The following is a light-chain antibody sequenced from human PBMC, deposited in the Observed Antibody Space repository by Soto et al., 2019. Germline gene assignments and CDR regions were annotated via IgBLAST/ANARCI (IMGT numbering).Light chain of an antibody. CDR3: QTWGTGIRV. Sequence: QSVLTQSPSASASLGASVKMTCTLGSGHSSSAIAWHQQQPDKGPRYLMKINSDGSHSKGDGIPDRFSGSRSGAERSLTISSLQSEDEADYYCQTWGTGIRVFGGGTKVTVL. J-gene: IGLJ3*02. CDR1: SGHSSSA. CDR2: INSDGSH. V-gene: IGLV4-69*02.